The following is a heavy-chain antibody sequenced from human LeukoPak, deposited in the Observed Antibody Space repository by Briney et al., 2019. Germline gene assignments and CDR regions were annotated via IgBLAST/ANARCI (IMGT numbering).Heavy chain of an antibody. CDR2: INHSGST. V-gene: IGHV4-34*01. J-gene: IGHJ4*02. CDR3: ARVGQQYQLFHYFDY. Sequence: SETLSLTCAVYGGSFSGYYWSWIRQPPGKGLEWIGEINHSGSTNYNPSLKSRVTISVDTSKNQFSLKLSSVTAADTAVYYCARVGQQYQLFHYFDYWGQGTLVTVSS. D-gene: IGHD2-2*01. CDR1: GGSFSGYY.